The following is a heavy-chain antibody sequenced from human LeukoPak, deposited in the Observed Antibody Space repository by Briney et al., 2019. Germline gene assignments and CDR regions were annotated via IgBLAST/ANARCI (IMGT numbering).Heavy chain of an antibody. CDR1: GFSLSTSGVG. D-gene: IGHD2-15*01. CDR3: AHRSLGYCSGGSCY. V-gene: IGHV2-5*02. J-gene: IGHJ4*02. CDR2: IYWDDDK. Sequence: SGPTLVKPTQTLTLTCTFSGFSLSTSGVGVGWIRQPPGKAREWLALIYWDDDKGYSPSLKSRLTITKDTSKNQVVLTMTNMDPVDTATYYSAHRSLGYCSGGSCYWGQGTLVTVSS.